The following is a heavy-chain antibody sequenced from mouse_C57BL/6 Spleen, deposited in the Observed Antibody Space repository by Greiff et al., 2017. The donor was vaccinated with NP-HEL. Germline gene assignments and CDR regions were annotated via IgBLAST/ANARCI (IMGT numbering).Heavy chain of an antibody. CDR3: AIWNGAY. CDR2: IHPSDSDT. Sequence: VKLQESGAELVKPGASVKVSCKASGYTFTSYWMHWVKQRPGQGLEWIGRIHPSDSDTNYNQKFKGKATLTVDKSSSTAYMQLSSLKSEDSAVYYCAIWNGAYWGQGTLVTVSA. J-gene: IGHJ3*01. V-gene: IGHV1-74*04. CDR1: GYTFTSYW.